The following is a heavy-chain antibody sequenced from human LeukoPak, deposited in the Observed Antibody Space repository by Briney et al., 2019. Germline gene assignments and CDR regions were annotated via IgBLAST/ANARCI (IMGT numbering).Heavy chain of an antibody. Sequence: QPGGSLRLSCAASGFTFTNSGMHWVRQAPGKGLEWVTFIQYDGSNKYYADSVKGRFTISRDNSKNTLYLQMNSLRAEDTAVYYCANGYCTNGVCYPYYYYYMDVWGKGTTVTVSS. CDR3: ANGYCTNGVCYPYYYYYMDV. J-gene: IGHJ6*03. V-gene: IGHV3-30*02. D-gene: IGHD2-8*01. CDR1: GFTFTNSG. CDR2: IQYDGSNK.